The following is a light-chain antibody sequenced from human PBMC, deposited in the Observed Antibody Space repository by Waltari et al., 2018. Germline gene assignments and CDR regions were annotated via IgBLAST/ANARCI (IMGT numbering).Light chain of an antibody. CDR2: DAS. J-gene: IGKJ2*01. CDR3: QQRSNWPAVT. Sequence: EIVLTQSPATLSLSPGERATLSCRASQSVSTYLAWYQQKPGQAPRLLIYDASNSATGIPARFSGSGSETDFTLTISSLEPEDFVVYYCQQRSNWPAVTFGQGTKLEIK. CDR1: QSVSTY. V-gene: IGKV3-11*01.